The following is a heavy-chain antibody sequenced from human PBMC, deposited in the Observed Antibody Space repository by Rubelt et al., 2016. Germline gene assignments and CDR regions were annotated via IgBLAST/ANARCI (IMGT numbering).Heavy chain of an antibody. V-gene: IGHV3-23*04. D-gene: IGHD3-10*01. Sequence: EVQLVESGGGLLQPGGSLRLSCAASGFTFSSYGMSWVRQSPGKGLEWVSGISGSGGTTYYANSVKGRFTISRDNSKNTLYLQMNSLRAEDTALYYRAKEFDYYGSGSRYYYFGMDVWGQGTTVTVSS. CDR3: AKEFDYYGSGSRYYYFGMDV. CDR2: ISGSGGTT. CDR1: GFTFSSYG. J-gene: IGHJ6*02.